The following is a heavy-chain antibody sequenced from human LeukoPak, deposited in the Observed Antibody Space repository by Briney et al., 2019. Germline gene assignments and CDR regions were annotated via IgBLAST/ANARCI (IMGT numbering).Heavy chain of an antibody. CDR3: AGEGHYYDSSGYYYGGEDY. D-gene: IGHD3-22*01. CDR1: GGSITSYY. V-gene: IGHV4-4*07. CDR2: IYTRGST. Sequence: PSETLSLTCTVSGGSITSYYWSWIRQPAGKGLEWIGRIYTRGSTNYNPPLKSRVTMSVDTSKNQFSLQLSSVTAADTAVYYCAGEGHYYDSSGYYYGGEDYWGQGTLVTVSS. J-gene: IGHJ4*02.